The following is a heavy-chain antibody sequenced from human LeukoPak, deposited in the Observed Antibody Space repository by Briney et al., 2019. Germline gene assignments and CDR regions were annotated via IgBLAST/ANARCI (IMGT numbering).Heavy chain of an antibody. CDR2: IFHSGST. Sequence: SETLSLTCTVSGGSISSGNWWSWVRQPPGKGLEWIGDIFHSGSTNSNPSLKSRVTISVDRSKNQFSLKLSSVTAADTAVYYCASSYLAVAGTDFQHWGQGTLVTVSS. D-gene: IGHD6-19*01. CDR1: GGSISSGNW. J-gene: IGHJ1*01. CDR3: ASSYLAVAGTDFQH. V-gene: IGHV4-4*02.